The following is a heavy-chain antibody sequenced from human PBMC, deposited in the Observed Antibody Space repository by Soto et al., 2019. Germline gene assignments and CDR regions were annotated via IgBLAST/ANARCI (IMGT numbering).Heavy chain of an antibody. CDR2: IYYSGST. CDR3: ARPQSSVLRTNYYGDNWFDP. D-gene: IGHD4-17*01. V-gene: IGHV4-39*01. CDR1: GGSISSSSYY. Sequence: SETLSLTCTVSGGSISSSSYYWGWIRQPPGKGLEWIGSIYYSGSTYYNPSLKSRVTISVDTSKNQFSLKLSSVTAADTAVYYCARPQSSVLRTNYYGDNWFDPWGQGTLVTVSS. J-gene: IGHJ5*02.